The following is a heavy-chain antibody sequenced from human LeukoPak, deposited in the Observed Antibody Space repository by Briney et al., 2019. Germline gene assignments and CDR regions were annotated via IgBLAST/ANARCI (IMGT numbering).Heavy chain of an antibody. CDR3: AREGPFYCSSTSCSAFDI. CDR1: GGSISIHY. J-gene: IGHJ3*02. CDR2: IYYSGST. D-gene: IGHD2-2*01. Sequence: PSETLSLTCTVSGGSISIHYWSCIRQPPGKGVEWIGYIYYSGSTNYSPSLKSRVTISVDTSKNQFSLKLSSVTAADTAVYYCAREGPFYCSSTSCSAFDIWGQGTMVTVSS. V-gene: IGHV4-59*11.